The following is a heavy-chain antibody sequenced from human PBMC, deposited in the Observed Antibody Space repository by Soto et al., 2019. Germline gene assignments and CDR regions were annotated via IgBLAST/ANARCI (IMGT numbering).Heavy chain of an antibody. J-gene: IGHJ6*02. CDR2: ISWNSDNI. Sequence: EVQLVESGGGLVQPGRSLRLSCAASEFTFDDYAMQWVRQAPGKGLEWVSGISWNSDNIGYADSVKGRFTISRDNVKNSLYLQMNSLRAEDTALYYCAKDRSSILHYGMDVWGQGTTVTVSS. CDR1: EFTFDDYA. V-gene: IGHV3-9*01. CDR3: AKDRSSILHYGMDV. D-gene: IGHD3-9*01.